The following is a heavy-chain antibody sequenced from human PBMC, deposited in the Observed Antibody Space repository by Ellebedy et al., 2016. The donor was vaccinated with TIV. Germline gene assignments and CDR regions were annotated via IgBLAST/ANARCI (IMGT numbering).Heavy chain of an antibody. J-gene: IGHJ4*02. CDR2: ISETGSNT. Sequence: GESLKISXAASGFTFSTYSMNWVRQAPGKGLEWVSKISETGSNTYYADSVRGRFTISRDNAQNSLYLQLNSLRDEDTAVYYCARDPPAYIYGYPLDYWGQGTLVTVSP. D-gene: IGHD5-18*01. CDR1: GFTFSTYS. V-gene: IGHV3-48*02. CDR3: ARDPPAYIYGYPLDY.